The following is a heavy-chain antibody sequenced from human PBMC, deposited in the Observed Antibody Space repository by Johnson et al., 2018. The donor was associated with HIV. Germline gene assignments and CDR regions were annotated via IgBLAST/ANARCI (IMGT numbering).Heavy chain of an antibody. CDR1: GFTFDDYA. J-gene: IGHJ3*02. CDR2: ISWNSDNI. Sequence: VESGGGLVQPGRSLRLSCAPSGFTFDDYAMHWVRQAPGQGLEWVSGISWNSDNIAYADSVRGRFTIARDHAKNSLHLQMNSLRAEDTAFYYCAKARVRYSSDVDALDIWGQGTMVTVSS. CDR3: AKARVRYSSDVDALDI. V-gene: IGHV3-9*01. D-gene: IGHD6-19*01.